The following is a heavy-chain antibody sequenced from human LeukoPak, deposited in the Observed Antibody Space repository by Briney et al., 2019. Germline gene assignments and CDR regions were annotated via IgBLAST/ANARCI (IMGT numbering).Heavy chain of an antibody. D-gene: IGHD3-10*01. CDR3: ARHYFDSGSYYTRTPNFDY. J-gene: IGHJ4*02. Sequence: SETLSLTCTVSGGSISSYYWSWIRQPPGKGLEWIGYIYYSGSTNYNPSLKSRVTISVDTSKNQFSLKLSSVTAADTAVYYCARHYFDSGSYYTRTPNFDYWGQGTLVTVSS. V-gene: IGHV4-59*01. CDR1: GGSISSYY. CDR2: IYYSGST.